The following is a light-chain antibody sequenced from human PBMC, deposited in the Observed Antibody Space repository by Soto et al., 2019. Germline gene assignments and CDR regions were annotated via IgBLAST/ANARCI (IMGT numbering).Light chain of an antibody. Sequence: DIQMTQSPSTLSASVGDRVTITCRASQSISSWLAWYQQKPGKAPKLLIYDASSLESGGPSRFSGSGSGTEFTLTISSLQRDDFATYYCQQYNSYSYTFGQGTKLEIK. CDR3: QQYNSYSYT. J-gene: IGKJ2*01. CDR1: QSISSW. V-gene: IGKV1-5*01. CDR2: DAS.